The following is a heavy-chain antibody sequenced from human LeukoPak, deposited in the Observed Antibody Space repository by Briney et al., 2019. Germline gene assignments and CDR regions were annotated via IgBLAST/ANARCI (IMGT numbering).Heavy chain of an antibody. CDR2: INSAGSST. D-gene: IGHD3-10*01. J-gene: IGHJ5*02. V-gene: IGHV3-74*01. Sequence: PGGSLRLSCAASGFTFSIYWMHWVRQAPGKGLMWVSRINSAGSSTSYADPVKGRFTISRDNAKNTLYLQMNSLRAEDTAVYYCARESGYHGSGFDPWGQGTLVTVSS. CDR3: ARESGYHGSGFDP. CDR1: GFTFSIYW.